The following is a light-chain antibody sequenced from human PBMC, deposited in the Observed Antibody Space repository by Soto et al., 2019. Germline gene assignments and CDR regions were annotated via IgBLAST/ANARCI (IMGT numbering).Light chain of an antibody. CDR2: LNSDGSH. J-gene: IGLJ2*01. CDR3: QTWGSRFVL. CDR1: SGHSNYA. V-gene: IGLV4-69*01. Sequence: QSVLTQSPSASASLGASVKLTCTLSSGHSNYAIAWHQQQSEKGPRYLMKLNSDGSHSTGDGIPDRFSGSSSGAERYLTIASLQSEDEADYCCQTWGSRFVLFGGGTKLTVL.